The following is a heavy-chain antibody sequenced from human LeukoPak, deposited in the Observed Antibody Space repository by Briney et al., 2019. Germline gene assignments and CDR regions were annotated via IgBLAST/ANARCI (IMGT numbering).Heavy chain of an antibody. V-gene: IGHV1-8*01. J-gene: IGHJ4*02. Sequence: ASVKVSCKASGYTFTSYDINWVRQATGQGLEWMGWMNPNSGNTGYAQKFQGRVTMTRNTSISTAYMELRSLRSDDTAVYYCARSGNYYDSSGISGDYWGQGTLVTVSS. D-gene: IGHD3-22*01. CDR2: MNPNSGNT. CDR1: GYTFTSYD. CDR3: ARSGNYYDSSGISGDY.